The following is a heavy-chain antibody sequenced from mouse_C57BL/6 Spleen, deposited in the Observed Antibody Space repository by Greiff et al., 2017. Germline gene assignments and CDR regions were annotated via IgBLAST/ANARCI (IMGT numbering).Heavy chain of an antibody. CDR2: ISYDGSN. V-gene: IGHV3-6*01. CDR1: GYSITSGYY. J-gene: IGHJ1*03. Sequence: EVQLVESGPGLVKPSQSLSLTCSVTGYSITSGYYWNWIRQFPGNKLEWMGYISYDGSNNYNPSLKNRISITRDTSKNQFFLKLNSVTTEDTATYYCARRGAPDWYFDVWGTGTTVTVSS. CDR3: ARRGAPDWYFDV.